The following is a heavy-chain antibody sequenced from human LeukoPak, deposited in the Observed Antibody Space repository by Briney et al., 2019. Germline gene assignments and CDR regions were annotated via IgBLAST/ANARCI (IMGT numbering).Heavy chain of an antibody. V-gene: IGHV1-8*01. Sequence: ASVKVSCTASGYTFTSYDINWVRQATGQGLEWMGWMNPNSGNTGYAQKFQGRVTMTRNTSISTAYMELSSLRSEDTAVYYCARAGSGSLGHGYWGQGTLVTVSS. J-gene: IGHJ4*02. CDR1: GYTFTSYD. D-gene: IGHD6-19*01. CDR3: ARAGSGSLGHGY. CDR2: MNPNSGNT.